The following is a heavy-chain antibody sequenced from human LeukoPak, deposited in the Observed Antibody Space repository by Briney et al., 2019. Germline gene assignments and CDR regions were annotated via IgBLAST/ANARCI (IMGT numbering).Heavy chain of an antibody. CDR3: ARVGSNRDYYFDY. J-gene: IGHJ4*02. CDR2: MNPNSGGT. Sequence: ASVKISCKASGYTFTGYYMHWVRQAPGQGLEWMGWMNPNSGGTNYAQKFQGRVTMTRDTSISTAYMELSRLRSDDTAVYYCARVGSNRDYYFDYWGQGTLVTVSS. CDR1: GYTFTGYY. V-gene: IGHV1-2*02. D-gene: IGHD3-16*02.